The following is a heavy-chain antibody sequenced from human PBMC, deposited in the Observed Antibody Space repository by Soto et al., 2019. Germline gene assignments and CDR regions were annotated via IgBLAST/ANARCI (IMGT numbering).Heavy chain of an antibody. V-gene: IGHV1-18*01. CDR3: ARDPDTAMVGYYYYYGMDV. CDR2: ISAYNGNT. Sequence: GASVKVSCKASGYTFTSYGISWVRQAPGQGLEWMGWISAYNGNTNYAQKLQGRVTMTTDTSTSTAYMELRSLRSDDTAVYYCARDPDTAMVGYYYYYGMDVWGQATTVTVSS. J-gene: IGHJ6*02. CDR1: GYTFTSYG. D-gene: IGHD5-18*01.